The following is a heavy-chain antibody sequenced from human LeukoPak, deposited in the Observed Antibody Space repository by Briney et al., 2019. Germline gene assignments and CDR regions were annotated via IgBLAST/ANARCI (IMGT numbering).Heavy chain of an antibody. CDR3: ARDQEGFDY. J-gene: IGHJ4*02. V-gene: IGHV1-46*01. CDR1: GYTFTSNH. Sequence: ASVKVSFKASGYTFTSNHIHWVRQAPGQGLEWMGMIYPRDGSTSYAQKFQGRVTVTRDTSTSTVHMELSGLRSGDTAVYYCARDQEGFDYWGQGTLVTVSS. CDR2: IYPRDGST.